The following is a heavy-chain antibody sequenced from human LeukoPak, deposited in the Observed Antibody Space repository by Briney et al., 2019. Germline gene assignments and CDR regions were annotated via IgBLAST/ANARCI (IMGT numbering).Heavy chain of an antibody. CDR2: INGDGSSI. CDR1: GFTFSTYW. D-gene: IGHD5-24*01. CDR3: ARGYNYANDFDS. J-gene: IGHJ4*02. V-gene: IGHV3-74*01. Sequence: PGGSLRLSCAASGFTFSTYWMHWVRQAPGKGLVWVSRINGDGSSINYADSVKGRFTTSRDNAKNTLYLQMNSLRVEDTALYYCARGYNYANDFDSWGQGTLVSVSS.